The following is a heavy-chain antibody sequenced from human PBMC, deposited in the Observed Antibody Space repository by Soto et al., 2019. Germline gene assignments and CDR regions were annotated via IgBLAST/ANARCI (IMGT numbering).Heavy chain of an antibody. CDR2: ISGNNGRK. V-gene: IGHV1-18*01. CDR1: GYNFRNFG. Sequence: QVQLEQSGDAVKKPGASVKVSCKASGYNFRNFGITWVRQASGQGLEWLGWISGNNGRKSSARKFRGRVVLTTDTATNTAYMELRSLTSDDTAVYYCAREGYSSGFDPFDFWGQGTKVTVSS. J-gene: IGHJ3*01. CDR3: AREGYSSGFDPFDF. D-gene: IGHD5-18*01.